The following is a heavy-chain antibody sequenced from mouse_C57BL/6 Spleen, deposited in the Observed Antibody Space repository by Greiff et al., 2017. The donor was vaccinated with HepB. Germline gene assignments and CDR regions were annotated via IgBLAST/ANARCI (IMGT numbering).Heavy chain of an antibody. V-gene: IGHV14-1*01. Sequence: VQLKQSGAELVRPGASVKLSCTASGFNIKDYYMHWVKQRPEQGLEWIGRIDPEDGDTEYAPKFQGKATMTADTSSNTAYLQLSSLTSEDTAVYYCTLPYYYGSSPDYFDYWGQGTTLTVSS. CDR2: IDPEDGDT. D-gene: IGHD1-1*01. CDR3: TLPYYYGSSPDYFDY. CDR1: GFNIKDYY. J-gene: IGHJ2*01.